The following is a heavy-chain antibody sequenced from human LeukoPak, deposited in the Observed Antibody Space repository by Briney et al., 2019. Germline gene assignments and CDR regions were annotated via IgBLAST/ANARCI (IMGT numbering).Heavy chain of an antibody. J-gene: IGHJ4*02. CDR1: GGSFSGYY. Sequence: SETLSLTCAVYGGSFSGYYWSWIRQPPGKGLGWIGEINHRGSTNYNPSLKSRVTISVDPSKNQFSLKLRSVTAADTAVYYCASSGNSTPNGDYVSRLRYWGQGTLVTVSS. CDR2: INHRGST. D-gene: IGHD4-17*01. V-gene: IGHV4-34*01. CDR3: ASSGNSTPNGDYVSRLRY.